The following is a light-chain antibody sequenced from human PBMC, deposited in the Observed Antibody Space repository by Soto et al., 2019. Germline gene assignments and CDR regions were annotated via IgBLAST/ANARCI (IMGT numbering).Light chain of an antibody. CDR1: ASTIGRNY. CDR3: AAWDDNLSGLYV. V-gene: IGLV1-47*01. J-gene: IGLJ1*01. Sequence: QTVVTQSPSASGTPGQRVTISCSGSASTIGRNYVYWYQQLPGTAPKLLIYRNSQRPSGVPDRFSGSKSGTSASLAISGLRSEDEADYYCAAWDDNLSGLYVFGAGIKLTVL. CDR2: RNS.